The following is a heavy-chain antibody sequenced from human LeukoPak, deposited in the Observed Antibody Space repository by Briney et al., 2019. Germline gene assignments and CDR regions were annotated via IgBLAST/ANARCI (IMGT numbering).Heavy chain of an antibody. CDR3: AKDQSVVLPIYDILTGYDY. D-gene: IGHD3-9*01. V-gene: IGHV3-30*02. Sequence: PGGSLRLSCAASGFTFSSYGMHWVRQAPGKGLEWVAFIRYDGSNKYYADSVKGRFTISRDNSKNTLYLQMNSLRAEDTAVYYCAKDQSVVLPIYDILTGYDYWGQGTLVTVSS. CDR1: GFTFSSYG. CDR2: IRYDGSNK. J-gene: IGHJ4*02.